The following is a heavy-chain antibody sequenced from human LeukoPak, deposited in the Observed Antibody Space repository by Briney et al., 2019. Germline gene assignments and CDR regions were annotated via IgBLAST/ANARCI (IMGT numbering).Heavy chain of an antibody. V-gene: IGHV3-23*01. CDR1: VFTFSSYP. CDR3: AKDSPQRYYGSGSYGPPIAM. Sequence: GGCLRLSCAASVFTFSSYPMSWVRHAPWKGREWVSGISGSGGSTYYADSVKGRFTISRDNSKNTLYLQMNSLRAEDTAVYYCAKDSPQRYYGSGSYGPPIAMGGQGTLVTVSS. CDR2: ISGSGGST. J-gene: IGHJ4*02. D-gene: IGHD3-10*01.